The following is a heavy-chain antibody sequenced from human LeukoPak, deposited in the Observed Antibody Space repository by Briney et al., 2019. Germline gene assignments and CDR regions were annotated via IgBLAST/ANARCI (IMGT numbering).Heavy chain of an antibody. CDR1: GFTFSSYS. J-gene: IGHJ5*02. CDR3: ARDRGTMVRGNNWFDP. CDR2: ISSSSSYM. D-gene: IGHD3-10*01. V-gene: IGHV3-21*01. Sequence: TGGSLRLSCASYGFTFSSYSMTWVRQAPGKGVERVSSISSSSSYMYYADSVKGRFTISRDNAKTSLYLQVSSLRAEDTAVYYCARDRGTMVRGNNWFDPWGQGTLVTVSS.